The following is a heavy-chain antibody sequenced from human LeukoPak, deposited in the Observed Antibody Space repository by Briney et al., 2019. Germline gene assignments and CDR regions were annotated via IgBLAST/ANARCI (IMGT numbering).Heavy chain of an antibody. J-gene: IGHJ5*02. CDR1: GFTFSSYA. D-gene: IGHD3-3*01. V-gene: IGHV3-23*01. Sequence: SGGSLRLSCAASGFTFSSYAMSWVRQAPGKGLEWVSAISGSGGSTYYADSVKGRFTISRDNSKNTLYLQMNSLRAEDTAVYYCAKVDTLWSGYSNSFDPWGQGTLVTVSS. CDR2: ISGSGGST. CDR3: AKVDTLWSGYSNSFDP.